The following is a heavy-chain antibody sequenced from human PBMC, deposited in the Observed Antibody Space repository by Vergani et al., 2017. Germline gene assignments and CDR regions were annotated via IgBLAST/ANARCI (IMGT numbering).Heavy chain of an antibody. CDR2: IRSKAYGGTT. D-gene: IGHD2-2*02. V-gene: IGHV3-49*04. J-gene: IGHJ5*02. Sequence: EVQLVESGGGLVQPGRSLRLSCTASGFTFGDYAMSWVRQAPGKGLEWVGFIRSKAYGGTTEYAASVKGRFTISRDDSKSIAYLQMNSLKTEDTAVYYCTRVVVVPAAIHFGWFDPWGQGTLVTVSS. CDR1: GFTFGDYA. CDR3: TRVVVVPAAIHFGWFDP.